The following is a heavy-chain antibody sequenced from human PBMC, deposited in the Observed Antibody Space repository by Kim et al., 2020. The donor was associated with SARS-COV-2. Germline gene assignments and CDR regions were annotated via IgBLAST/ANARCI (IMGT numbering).Heavy chain of an antibody. CDR1: GFTFSSYW. CDR3: SRAPAGWEYYFDY. J-gene: IGHJ4*02. CDR2: IKQDGSEK. Sequence: GGSLRLSCAASGFTFSSYWMSWVRQAPGKGLEWVANIKQDGSEKYYVDSVKGRFTISRDNAKNSLYLQMNSLRAEDTAVYYCSRAPAGWEYYFDYWGQGTLVSV. V-gene: IGHV3-7*03. D-gene: IGHD1-26*01.